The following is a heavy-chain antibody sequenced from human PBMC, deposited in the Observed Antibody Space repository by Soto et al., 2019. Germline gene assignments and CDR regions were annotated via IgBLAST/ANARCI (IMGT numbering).Heavy chain of an antibody. V-gene: IGHV3-30*18. CDR1: GFTFSTYG. D-gene: IGHD2-2*01. CDR2: ISYHGRNK. Sequence: QVQLVESGGGVVQPGRSLRLSCVASGFTFSTYGMHWVRQAPGKGLEWVAGISYHGRNKYYADSVKGRFTISRDNSKNTLYLQMDSLRAEDTAVYYCAKGLIRLPPALDTVFDSWGQATLVTVSS. CDR3: AKGLIRLPPALDTVFDS. J-gene: IGHJ4*02.